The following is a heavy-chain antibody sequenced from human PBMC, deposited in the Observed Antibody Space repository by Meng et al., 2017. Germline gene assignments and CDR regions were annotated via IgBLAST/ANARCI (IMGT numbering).Heavy chain of an antibody. V-gene: IGHV3-21*01. CDR1: GFTFSSYS. Sequence: VELVESGGGLVKPGGSLRLSCAASGFTFSSYSMNWVRQAPGKGLEWVSSISSSSSYIYYADSVKDRFTISRDNAKNSLYLQMNSLRAEDTAVYYCAREDYGDSRPFDYWGQGTLVTVSS. CDR2: ISSSSSYI. J-gene: IGHJ4*02. D-gene: IGHD4-17*01. CDR3: AREDYGDSRPFDY.